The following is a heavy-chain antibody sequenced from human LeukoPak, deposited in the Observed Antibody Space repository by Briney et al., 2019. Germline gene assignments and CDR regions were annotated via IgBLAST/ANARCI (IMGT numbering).Heavy chain of an antibody. J-gene: IGHJ6*03. CDR3: ARGMVINPAKGDYYMDV. CDR1: GGSISSYY. D-gene: IGHD3-22*01. V-gene: IGHV4-4*07. Sequence: SETLSLTCTVSGGSISSYYWSWIRQPAGKGLEWIGRIYTSGSTNYNPSLKSRVTMSVDTSKNQFSLKLSSVTAADTAVYYCARGMVINPAKGDYYMDVWGKGTTVTVSS. CDR2: IYTSGST.